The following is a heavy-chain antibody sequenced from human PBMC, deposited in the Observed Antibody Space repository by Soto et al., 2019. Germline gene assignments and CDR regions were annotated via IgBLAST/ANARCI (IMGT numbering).Heavy chain of an antibody. Sequence: GGSLRLSCAASGFTFSSYGMHWVRQAPGKGLEWVSYISPSGTTIHYADSVKGRFTTSRDNTKNSLFLQMNSLRAEDTAVYYGTSNVAPGYWGQGTLVTVSS. CDR2: ISPSGTTI. J-gene: IGHJ4*02. V-gene: IGHV3-48*04. CDR3: TSNVAPGY. CDR1: GFTFSSYG. D-gene: IGHD5-12*01.